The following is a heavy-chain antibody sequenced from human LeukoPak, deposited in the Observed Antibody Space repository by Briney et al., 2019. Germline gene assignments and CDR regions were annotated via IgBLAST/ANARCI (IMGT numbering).Heavy chain of an antibody. J-gene: IGHJ4*02. CDR2: ISSNGGST. V-gene: IGHV3-64*01. Sequence: GGSLRLSCAASGFTFSSYAMHWVRQAPGKGLEYVSAISSNGGSTYYANSVKGRFTISRDNSKNTLYLQIGSLRAEDMAVYYCARRNGDYQPFDYWGQGTLVTVSP. D-gene: IGHD4-17*01. CDR3: ARRNGDYQPFDY. CDR1: GFTFSSYA.